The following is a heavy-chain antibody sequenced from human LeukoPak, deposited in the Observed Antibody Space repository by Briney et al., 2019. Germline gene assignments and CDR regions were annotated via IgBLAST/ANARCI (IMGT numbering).Heavy chain of an antibody. J-gene: IGHJ4*02. V-gene: IGHV4-61*02. CDR2: IYTSGST. CDR1: GGSISSSSYY. CDR3: ARAGMVWFGIDY. D-gene: IGHD3-10*01. Sequence: SETLSLTCTVSGGSISSSSYYWGWIRQPAGKGLEWIGRIYTSGSTNYNPSLKSRVTISVDTSKNQFSLKLSSVTAADTAVYYCARAGMVWFGIDYWGQGTLVTVSS.